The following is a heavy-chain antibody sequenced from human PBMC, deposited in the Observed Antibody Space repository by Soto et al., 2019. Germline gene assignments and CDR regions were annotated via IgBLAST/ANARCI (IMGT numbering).Heavy chain of an antibody. CDR2: INHSGST. CDR1: GGSFSGYY. V-gene: IGHV4-34*01. CDR3: ARGWGTIFDY. D-gene: IGHD7-27*01. Sequence: QVQLQQWGAGLLKPSETLSLTCAVYGGSFSGYYWNWIRQPPGKGLEWIGEINHSGSTNYNPSLKSRVTIPXDTSKNQFSLKLSSVTAAATAVYYCARGWGTIFDYWGQGTLVTVSS. J-gene: IGHJ4*02.